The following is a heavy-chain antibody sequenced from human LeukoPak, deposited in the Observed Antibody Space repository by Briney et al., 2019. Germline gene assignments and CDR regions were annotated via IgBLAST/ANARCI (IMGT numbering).Heavy chain of an antibody. D-gene: IGHD1-26*01. CDR2: IYSGGST. J-gene: IGHJ6*02. V-gene: IGHV3-53*01. Sequence: GGSLRLSCAASGFTVSSNYMSWVRQAPGKGLEWVSVIYSGGSTYYADSVKGRFTISRDNSKNTLYLQMNSLRAEDTAVYYCAGQYSGSDYYYYGMDVWGQGTTVTVSS. CDR1: GFTVSSNY. CDR3: AGQYSGSDYYYYGMDV.